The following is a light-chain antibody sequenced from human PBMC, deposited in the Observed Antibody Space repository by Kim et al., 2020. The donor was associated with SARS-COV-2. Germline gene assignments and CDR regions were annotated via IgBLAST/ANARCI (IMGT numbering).Light chain of an antibody. Sequence: DIQMTQSPASLSASVGDRVTITCRASQGISTYLAWYQHKPGKAPQLLIHAASTLQSGVPSRCSGSGSGTDFTLTITSLQLEDVATYYCQKYDSGLRTFGQGTKVDIK. V-gene: IGKV1-27*01. CDR2: AAS. CDR1: QGISTY. CDR3: QKYDSGLRT. J-gene: IGKJ1*01.